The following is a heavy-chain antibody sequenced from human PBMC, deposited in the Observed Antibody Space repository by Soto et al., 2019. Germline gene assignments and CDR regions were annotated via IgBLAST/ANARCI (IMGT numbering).Heavy chain of an antibody. D-gene: IGHD6-13*01. V-gene: IGHV3-30-3*01. CDR3: ARVTYSSRSDIYYYGMDV. CDR1: GFTFSSYA. J-gene: IGHJ6*01. CDR2: ISYDGSNK. Sequence: GGSLRLSCAASGFTFSSYAMHWVRQAPGKGLEWVAVISYDGSNKYYADSVKGRFTISRDNSKNTLYLQMNSLRAEDTAVYYCARVTYSSRSDIYYYGMDVWGQGTTVIVSS.